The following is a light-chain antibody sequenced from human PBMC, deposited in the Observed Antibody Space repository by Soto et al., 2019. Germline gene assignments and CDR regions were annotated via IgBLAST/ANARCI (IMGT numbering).Light chain of an antibody. J-gene: IGKJ2*01. V-gene: IGKV3-11*01. CDR2: DIY. CDR1: QTVSRH. Sequence: EIVLTQSPAPLSLSPGERATLCCRASQTVSRHLAWYQQRPGQAPRLLIYDIYYRDSGIPGRFSGSGFGTDFTLTISSLEPEDSAVYYCQQRIGPRITFGQGTKLEI. CDR3: QQRIGPRIT.